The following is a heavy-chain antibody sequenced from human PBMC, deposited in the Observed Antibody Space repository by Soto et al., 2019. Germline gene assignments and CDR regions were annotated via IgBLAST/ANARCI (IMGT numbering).Heavy chain of an antibody. CDR3: ASHLGVSSPYFQN. Sequence: GGSLRLSCAASGFTFSAYAMHWVRQAPGKGLEFVAAISTNGGGTYYANSVKGRFTISRDNAKNTLYLQMSSLRAEDMAVYYCASHLGVSSPYFQNWGQGTLVTVSS. J-gene: IGHJ1*01. V-gene: IGHV3-64*01. CDR1: GFTFSAYA. D-gene: IGHD3-3*01. CDR2: ISTNGGGT.